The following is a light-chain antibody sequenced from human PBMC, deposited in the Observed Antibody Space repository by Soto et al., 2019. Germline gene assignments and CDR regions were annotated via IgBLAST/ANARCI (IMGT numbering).Light chain of an antibody. V-gene: IGKV3-11*01. CDR3: QRRSNWPRIT. CDR1: QSVSTY. Sequence: EIVMTQSPATLSVSPGERATPSCRASQSVSTYLAWYQHKPGRAPRLLIYDASNRATGIPARFSGSGSGTDFTLTISSLEPEDSAVYYCQRRSNWPRITFGQGTRLEIK. CDR2: DAS. J-gene: IGKJ5*01.